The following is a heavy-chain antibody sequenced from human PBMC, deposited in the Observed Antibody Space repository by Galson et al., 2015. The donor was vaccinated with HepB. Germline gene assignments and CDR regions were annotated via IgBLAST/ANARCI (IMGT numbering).Heavy chain of an antibody. J-gene: IGHJ6*02. CDR2: ISGSGGST. CDR1: GFTFSSYA. V-gene: IGHV3-23*01. Sequence: SLRLSCAASGFTFSSYAMTWVRQAPGKGLEWVSAISGSGGSTYYADSMKDRFTISRDNSKNTLYLQMNSLRAEDTAVYYCAKRTDYDFWSGPNGMDVWGQGTTVTVSS. D-gene: IGHD3-3*01. CDR3: AKRTDYDFWSGPNGMDV.